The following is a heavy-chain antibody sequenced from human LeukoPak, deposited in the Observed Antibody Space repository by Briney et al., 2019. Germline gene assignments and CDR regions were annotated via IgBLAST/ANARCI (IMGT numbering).Heavy chain of an antibody. J-gene: IGHJ3*02. CDR2: IWYDGSNK. CDR1: GFTFSSYG. CDR3: AREYGDYAFDI. Sequence: PGGSLRLSCAASGFTFSSYGMHWVRQAPGKGLEWVAVIWYDGSNKYYADSVKGRFTISRDNSKNTLYLQMNSLRAEDTAVYYCAREYGDYAFDIWGQGTMVTVSS. D-gene: IGHD4-17*01. V-gene: IGHV3-33*01.